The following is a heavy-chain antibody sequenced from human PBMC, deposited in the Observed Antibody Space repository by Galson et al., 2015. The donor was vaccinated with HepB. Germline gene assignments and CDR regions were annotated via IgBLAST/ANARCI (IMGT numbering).Heavy chain of an antibody. J-gene: IGHJ4*02. Sequence: SVKVSCKASGYTFTNYYMHWVRQAPGQGLEWMGVINPSGGSTSYAQKFQGRVTMTRDTSTSTVYMELSSLRSEDTAVYYCARTFYYDSSGNYNRYFDYWGQGTLVTVSS. CDR1: GYTFTNYY. D-gene: IGHD3-22*01. CDR2: INPSGGST. CDR3: ARTFYYDSSGNYNRYFDY. V-gene: IGHV1-46*01.